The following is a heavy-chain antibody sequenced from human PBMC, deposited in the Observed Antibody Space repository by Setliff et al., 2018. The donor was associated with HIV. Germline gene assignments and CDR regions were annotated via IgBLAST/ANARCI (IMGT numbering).Heavy chain of an antibody. D-gene: IGHD3-22*01. J-gene: IGHJ4*02. V-gene: IGHV1-46*01. CDR3: ARDYDSSGPLFDY. CDR1: GGTFSSYA. CDR2: INPSGGST. Sequence: ASVKVSCKASGGTFSSYAISWVRQAPGQGLEWMGIINPSGGSTSYAQKFQGRVTMTRDTSTSTVYMELSSLRSEDTAVYYCARDYDSSGPLFDYWGQGTLVTVSS.